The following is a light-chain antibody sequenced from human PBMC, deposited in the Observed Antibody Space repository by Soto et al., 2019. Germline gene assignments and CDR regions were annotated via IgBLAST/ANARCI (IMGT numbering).Light chain of an antibody. CDR3: QQRSNWPPSWT. CDR2: DAS. CDR1: QSVGSY. V-gene: IGKV3-11*01. J-gene: IGKJ1*01. Sequence: EIVLTQSPATLSLSPGGRATLSCRASQSVGSYLAWYQQKPGQAPRLLIYDASNRATGIPARFSGSGSGTDFTLTIRRLEPEDFAVYYCQQRSNWPPSWTFGQGTKVEIK.